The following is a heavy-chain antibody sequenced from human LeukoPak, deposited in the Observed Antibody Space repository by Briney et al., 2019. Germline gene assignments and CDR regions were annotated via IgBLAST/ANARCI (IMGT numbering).Heavy chain of an antibody. Sequence: GGSLRLSCASSGFTFSTYGMHWVRQAPGKGLEWVAFIRYDGSNKYYADSVKGRFTISRDNSKNTLYLQMNSLRAEDTAVYFCAKDKDPWKSTSISDFEYWGQGTLVTVSS. V-gene: IGHV3-30*02. J-gene: IGHJ4*02. D-gene: IGHD1-1*01. CDR1: GFTFSTYG. CDR3: AKDKDPWKSTSISDFEY. CDR2: IRYDGSNK.